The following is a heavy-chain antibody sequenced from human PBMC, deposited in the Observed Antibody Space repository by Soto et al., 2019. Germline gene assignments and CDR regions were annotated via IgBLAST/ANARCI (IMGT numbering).Heavy chain of an antibody. CDR3: ARTCSGGTCSFDY. J-gene: IGHJ4*02. V-gene: IGHV3-66*01. D-gene: IGHD2-15*01. CDR2: IYSGGST. CDR1: GFTVSSNY. Sequence: EVQLVESGGGLVQPGGSLRLSCAASGFTVSSNYMSWVRQAPGKGLEWVSVIYSGGSTYYADSVKGRFTISRDNSENTLYLQMTSLRAEDTAVYYCARTCSGGTCSFDYWGQGTLVTVSS.